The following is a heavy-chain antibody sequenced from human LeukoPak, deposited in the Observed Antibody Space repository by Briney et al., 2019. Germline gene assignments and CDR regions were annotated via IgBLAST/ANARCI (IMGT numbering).Heavy chain of an antibody. J-gene: IGHJ3*02. Sequence: TGGSLRLSCAASGFTFSDYYMSWIRQAPGKGLEWVSAISGSGGSTYYADSVKGRFTISRDNSKNTLYLQMNSLRAEDTAVYYCAKDDPYYDTNAFDIWGQGTMVTVSS. CDR3: AKDDPYYDTNAFDI. CDR2: ISGSGGST. CDR1: GFTFSDYY. D-gene: IGHD3-22*01. V-gene: IGHV3-23*01.